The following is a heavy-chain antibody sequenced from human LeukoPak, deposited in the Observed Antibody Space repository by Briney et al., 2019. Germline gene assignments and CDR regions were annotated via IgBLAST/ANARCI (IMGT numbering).Heavy chain of an antibody. D-gene: IGHD3-9*01. V-gene: IGHV3-21*01. CDR1: GFTFSSYS. Sequence: PGGSLRLSCAASGFTFSSYSMNWVRQAPGKGLEWVSSISSSSSYIYYADSVKGRFTISRDNAKNSLYLQMNSLRAEDTAVYYCAKSAKLRYFDWLFDYWGQGTLVTVSS. CDR3: AKSAKLRYFDWLFDY. CDR2: ISSSSSYI. J-gene: IGHJ4*02.